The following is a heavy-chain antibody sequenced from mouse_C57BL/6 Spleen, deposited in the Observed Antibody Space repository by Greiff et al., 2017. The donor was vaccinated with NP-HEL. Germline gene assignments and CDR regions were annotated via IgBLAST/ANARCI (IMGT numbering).Heavy chain of an antibody. Sequence: QVQLQQSGPGLVAPSQSLSITCTVSGFSLTSYGVSWVRQPPGKGLEWLGVIWGDGSTNYHSALISSLSISKDNSKSQVFLKLNSLQTDDTATYYGAQDESYYRLGGFAYWGQGTLVTVSA. CDR3: AQDESYYRLGGFAY. V-gene: IGHV2-3*01. CDR2: IWGDGST. CDR1: GFSLTSYG. D-gene: IGHD2-1*01. J-gene: IGHJ3*01.